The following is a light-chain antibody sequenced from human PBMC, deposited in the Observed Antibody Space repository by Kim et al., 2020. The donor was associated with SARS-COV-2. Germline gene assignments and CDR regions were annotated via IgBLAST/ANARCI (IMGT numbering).Light chain of an antibody. Sequence: ASVRVRVSITNQAIHDNDIFLHWFQQKPGEAPKLLISDASILETGLPSRFSGSGSGTHFTFTISSLQPGDVATYYCQQFDTVPLTFGGGTKVDIK. V-gene: IGKV1-33*01. J-gene: IGKJ4*01. CDR3: QQFDTVPLT. CDR2: DAS. CDR1: HDNDIF.